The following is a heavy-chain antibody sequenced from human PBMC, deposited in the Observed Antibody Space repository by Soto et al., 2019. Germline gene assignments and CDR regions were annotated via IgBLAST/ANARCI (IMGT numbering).Heavy chain of an antibody. CDR3: AGGGGWVIDS. D-gene: IGHD3-16*01. J-gene: IGHJ4*02. CDR2: IKQDGSEK. V-gene: IGHV3-7*01. CDR1: KFTFSSYW. Sequence: EVQLVESGGGLVQPGGSLRLSCAASKFTFSSYWMNWVRQAPGKGLEWVANIKQDGSEKYYVDSVKGRFTISRDNAKNALYLQMTSLRAEDTVVYYCAGGGGWVIDSWGQGALVTVSS.